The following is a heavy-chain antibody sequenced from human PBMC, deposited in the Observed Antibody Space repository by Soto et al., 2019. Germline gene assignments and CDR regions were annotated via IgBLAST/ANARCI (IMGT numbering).Heavy chain of an antibody. D-gene: IGHD2-15*01. CDR2: IYYSGST. Sequence: QVQLQESGPGLVKPSETLSLTCSVSGGSISGYYWSWIRQTPEKGLEWIGYIYYSGSTNYNPSLKSRVTMLIEMSKNQFSLKLTSVSAADTAVYYCAAAPRYWGQGILVTVSS. J-gene: IGHJ4*02. CDR1: GGSISGYY. V-gene: IGHV4-59*01. CDR3: AAAPRY.